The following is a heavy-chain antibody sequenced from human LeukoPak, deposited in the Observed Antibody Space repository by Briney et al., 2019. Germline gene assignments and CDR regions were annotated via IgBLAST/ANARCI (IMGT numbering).Heavy chain of an antibody. CDR2: ISGSDGST. CDR1: GFTFSNYA. CDR3: ARDRGIDCSGGSCYSSALDY. D-gene: IGHD2-15*01. J-gene: IGHJ4*02. V-gene: IGHV3-23*01. Sequence: PGGSLRLSCAASGFTFSNYAMNWVRQAPGKGLEWVSVISGSDGSTYYADSVKGRFTISRDNSKNTLYLQMNSLRAEDTAVYYCARDRGIDCSGGSCYSSALDYWGQGTLVTVSS.